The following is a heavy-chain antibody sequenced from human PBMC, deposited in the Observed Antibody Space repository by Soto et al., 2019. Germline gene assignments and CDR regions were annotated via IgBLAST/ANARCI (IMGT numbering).Heavy chain of an antibody. V-gene: IGHV1-18*01. D-gene: IGHD6-6*01. CDR2: ISAHNGNT. CDR3: ARGRDGDY. Sequence: QVHLVQSGAEVKKPGASVKVSCKGSGYAFTTYGITWVRQAPGHGREWMGWISAHNGNTSYAQKLQGRVTVTRDTSTSTAYMELRRLRSVVTAVYYCARGRDGDYWGQGALVTVSS. J-gene: IGHJ4*02. CDR1: GYAFTTYG.